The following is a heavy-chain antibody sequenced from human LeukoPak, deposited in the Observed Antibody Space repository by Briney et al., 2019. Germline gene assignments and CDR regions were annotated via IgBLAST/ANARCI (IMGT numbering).Heavy chain of an antibody. CDR2: IYTSGST. CDR3: ARKDGDI. Sequence: SGTLSLTCTVSGGSISSGSYYWSWIRQPAGKGLEWIGRIYTSGSTNYNPSLKSRVTISVDKSKNQFSLKVSSVTAADTAVYYCARKDGDIWGQGTMVTVSS. D-gene: IGHD5-24*01. J-gene: IGHJ3*02. CDR1: GGSISSGSYY. V-gene: IGHV4-61*02.